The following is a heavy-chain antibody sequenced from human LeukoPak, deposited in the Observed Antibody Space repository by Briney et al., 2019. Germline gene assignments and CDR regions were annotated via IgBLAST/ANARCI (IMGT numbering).Heavy chain of an antibody. CDR1: GDSVSSNSAA. CDR3: TRGFYDMDV. Sequence: SQTLSLTCAISGDSVSSNSAAWNWIRQSPSKGLEWLGRTFYMSKWYIDYALSVKSRITINADTSKNQFSLQLRSATPDDTAVYYCTRGFYDMDVWGQGTTVTVSS. J-gene: IGHJ6*02. V-gene: IGHV6-1*01. CDR2: TFYMSKWYI.